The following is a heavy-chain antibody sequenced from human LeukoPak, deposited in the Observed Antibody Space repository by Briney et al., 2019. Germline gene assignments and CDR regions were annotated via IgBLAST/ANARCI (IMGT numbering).Heavy chain of an antibody. V-gene: IGHV1-58*01. CDR3: AARYSGYEIDY. D-gene: IGHD5-12*01. J-gene: IGHJ4*02. CDR2: IVVGSGNT. CDR1: GFTFTSSA. Sequence: SVKVSCKASGFTFTSSAVQWVRQARGQRLEWIEWIVVGSGNTNYAQKFQERVTITRDMSTSTAYMELSSLRSEDTAVYYCAARYSGYEIDYWGQGTLVTVSS.